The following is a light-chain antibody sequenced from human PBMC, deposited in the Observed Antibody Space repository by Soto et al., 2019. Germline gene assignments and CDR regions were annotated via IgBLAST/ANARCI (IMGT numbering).Light chain of an antibody. CDR3: QQRGSWPLT. Sequence: EIVLTQSPATPSLSPGERATLSCRASQSVSSYLAWYQQKPGQAPRLLIYDASNRATGIPARFSGSGSGTDFTLTISSLEPEDFAVYYCQQRGSWPLTFGGGTKVEIK. J-gene: IGKJ4*01. CDR1: QSVSSY. CDR2: DAS. V-gene: IGKV3-11*01.